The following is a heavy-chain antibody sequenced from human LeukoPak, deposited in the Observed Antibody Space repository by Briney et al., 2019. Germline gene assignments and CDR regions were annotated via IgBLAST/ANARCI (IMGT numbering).Heavy chain of an antibody. J-gene: IGHJ6*02. Sequence: ASVKVSCKASGYTFTGYYMHWVRQAPGQGLEWMGWINPNSGGTNYAQKFQGRVTMTRDTSISTAYMELSRLRSDDTAVYYCARLKRYYDFWTPGKDVWGQGTTVTVSS. CDR2: INPNSGGT. CDR3: ARLKRYYDFWTPGKDV. V-gene: IGHV1-2*02. D-gene: IGHD3-3*01. CDR1: GYTFTGYY.